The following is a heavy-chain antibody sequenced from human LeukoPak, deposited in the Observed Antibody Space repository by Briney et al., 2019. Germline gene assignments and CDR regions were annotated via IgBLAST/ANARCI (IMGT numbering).Heavy chain of an antibody. CDR1: GGSISSYY. CDR3: ARESGYYYDSSGLFGGFDP. J-gene: IGHJ5*02. D-gene: IGHD3-22*01. V-gene: IGHV4-59*01. CDR2: IYYSGST. Sequence: SETLSLTCTVSGGSISSYYWSWIRQPPGKGLEWIGYIYYSGSTNSNPSLKSRVTISVATSKNQFSLKLRSVTAADTAVYYCARESGYYYDSSGLFGGFDPWGQGTLVTVSS.